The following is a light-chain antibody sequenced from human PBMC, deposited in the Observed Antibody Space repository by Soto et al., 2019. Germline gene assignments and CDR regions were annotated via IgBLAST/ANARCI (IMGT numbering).Light chain of an antibody. CDR1: RSNIGAGYD. V-gene: IGLV1-40*01. Sequence: QSVLTQPPSVSGAPGQRVTISRTGSRSNIGAGYDVHWYQQTPGTAPKLLIYRNHDRPSGVPDRFSGSKSGTSASLAITGLQAEDEADYYCQSYDTSVSGARVFGGGTKVTVL. CDR2: RNH. CDR3: QSYDTSVSGARV. J-gene: IGLJ3*02.